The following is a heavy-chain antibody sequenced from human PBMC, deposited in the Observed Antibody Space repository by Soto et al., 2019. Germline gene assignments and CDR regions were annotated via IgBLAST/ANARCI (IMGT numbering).Heavy chain of an antibody. J-gene: IGHJ3*02. CDR2: IYYSGST. D-gene: IGHD7-27*01. CDR1: GGSISSYY. Sequence: SETLSLTCTVSGGSISSYYWSWIRQPPGKGLEWIGYIYYSGSTNYNPSLKSRVTISVDTSKNQFSLKLSSVTAADTAVYYCARPNWDQGIDAFDIWGQGTMVTVSS. CDR3: ARPNWDQGIDAFDI. V-gene: IGHV4-59*08.